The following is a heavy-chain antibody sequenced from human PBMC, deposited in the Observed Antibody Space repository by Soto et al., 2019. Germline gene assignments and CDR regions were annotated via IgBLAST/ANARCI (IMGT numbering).Heavy chain of an antibody. D-gene: IGHD3-10*01. Sequence: VQLVQSGPEVKNPGSSVKVSCKASGGSFRTFGITWVRQAPGQGLEWVGGIIPLFGAASYAQKLQGRLTITADETSNTAYMALCNLRSEETAVYFCAKSYGGGGICYHDWFDPWGQGTLVTVSS. V-gene: IGHV1-69*01. CDR2: IIPLFGAA. CDR3: AKSYGGGGICYHDWFDP. J-gene: IGHJ5*02. CDR1: GGSFRTFG.